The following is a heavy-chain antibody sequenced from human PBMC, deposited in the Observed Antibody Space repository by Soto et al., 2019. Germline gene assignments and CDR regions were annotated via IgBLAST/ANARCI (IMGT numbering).Heavy chain of an antibody. Sequence: ASVKVSCKVSGYTLTELSIHWVRQAPGKGLEWMGGFDPEDGETIYAQKFQGRVTMTEDTSTDTAYMELSSLRSEDTAVYYCATRIGAGQQLGSSPFDYWGQGTLVTVSS. CDR1: GYTLTELS. CDR3: ATRIGAGQQLGSSPFDY. J-gene: IGHJ4*02. CDR2: FDPEDGET. D-gene: IGHD6-13*01. V-gene: IGHV1-24*01.